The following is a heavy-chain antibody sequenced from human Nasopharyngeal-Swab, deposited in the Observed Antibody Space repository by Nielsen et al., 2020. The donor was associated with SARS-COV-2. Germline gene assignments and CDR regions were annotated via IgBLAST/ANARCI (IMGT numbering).Heavy chain of an antibody. D-gene: IGHD1-1*01. Sequence: GESLKISCAASGFTFSNYDMHWVRQATGKGLEWLSGINPAGVTYSPDSVKGRFTISRENAKNSLYLQMNSLIAEDTAVYFCARGTSTSPGIDYWGQGILVTDSS. J-gene: IGHJ4*02. CDR1: GFTFSNYD. CDR3: ARGTSTSPGIDY. V-gene: IGHV3-13*01. CDR2: INPAGVT.